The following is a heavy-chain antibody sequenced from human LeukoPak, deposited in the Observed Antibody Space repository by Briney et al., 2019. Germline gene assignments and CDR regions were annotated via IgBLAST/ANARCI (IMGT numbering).Heavy chain of an antibody. CDR2: IYDSGST. CDR1: GGSTSSSTYY. J-gene: IGHJ4*02. CDR3: ASLTLDYGDY. Sequence: PSETLSLTCTVSGGSTSSSTYYWDWIRQPPGKGLEWIGNIYDSGSTHYNPSLESRVTISVDTSKNQFSLKLNSVTAADTAVYYCASLTLDYGDYWGQGTLVTVSS. V-gene: IGHV4-39*07.